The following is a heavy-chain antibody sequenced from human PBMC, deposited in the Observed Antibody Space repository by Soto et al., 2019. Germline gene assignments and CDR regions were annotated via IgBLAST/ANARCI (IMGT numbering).Heavy chain of an antibody. Sequence: ASVKVSCRASGYTFTNYYMHWVRQAPGQGLEWMGIITPSGGSTSYAQKFQGRVTMTRGTSTSTVYMERSSLRSEDTAVYYCAREQITIFGVVDYWGQGTLVTVSS. CDR1: GYTFTNYY. CDR2: ITPSGGST. V-gene: IGHV1-46*01. CDR3: AREQITIFGVVDY. D-gene: IGHD3-3*01. J-gene: IGHJ4*02.